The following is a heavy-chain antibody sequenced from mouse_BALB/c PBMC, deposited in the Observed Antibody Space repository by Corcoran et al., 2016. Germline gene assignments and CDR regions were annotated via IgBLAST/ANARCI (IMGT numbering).Heavy chain of an antibody. CDR2: INTYTGEP. J-gene: IGHJ1*01. D-gene: IGHD1-1*01. CDR1: GYTFTNYG. V-gene: IGHV9-3-1*01. Sequence: QIQLVQSGPELKKPGETVKISCKASGYTFTNYGMNWVKQAPGKGLKWMGWINTYTGEPTYADDFNGRFAFSLETSASTAYLQINNLKNEDTATYFCARNYGSSYWYFDVWGAGTTVTVSS. CDR3: ARNYGSSYWYFDV.